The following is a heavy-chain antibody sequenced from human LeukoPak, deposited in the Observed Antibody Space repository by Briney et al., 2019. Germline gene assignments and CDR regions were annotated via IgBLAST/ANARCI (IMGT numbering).Heavy chain of an antibody. CDR3: ARGTLYYYDSSGYLDAFDI. CDR1: GGSISSGDYY. CDR2: IYYSGST. Sequence: SETLSLTCTVSGGSISSGDYYWSWIRQPPGKGLEWIGYIYYSGSTYYNPSLKSRVTISVDTSKNQFSLKLSSVTAADTAVYYCARGTLYYYDSSGYLDAFDIWGQGTMVTVSS. V-gene: IGHV4-30-4*01. D-gene: IGHD3-22*01. J-gene: IGHJ3*02.